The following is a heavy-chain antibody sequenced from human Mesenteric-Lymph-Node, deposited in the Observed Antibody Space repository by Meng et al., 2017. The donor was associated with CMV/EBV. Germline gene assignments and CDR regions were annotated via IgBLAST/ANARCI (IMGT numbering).Heavy chain of an antibody. CDR2: MWSDGSDK. CDR3: AKDWSNNFNWFDP. J-gene: IGHJ5*02. CDR1: GFSFSTYG. V-gene: IGHV3-30*02. D-gene: IGHD3-3*01. Sequence: CAASGFSFSTYGMHWVRQAPGKGLEWVAFMWSDGSDKKYADSVKGRFTISRDNSKNTLYLQMNSLRSEDTAVYYCAKDWSNNFNWFDPWGQGTLVTVSS.